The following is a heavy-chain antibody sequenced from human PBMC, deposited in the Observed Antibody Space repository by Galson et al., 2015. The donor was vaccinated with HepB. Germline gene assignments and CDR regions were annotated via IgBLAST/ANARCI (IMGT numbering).Heavy chain of an antibody. CDR1: GFTFSSYA. CDR3: VRGGSIYCSGDSCYPGDY. D-gene: IGHD2-15*01. Sequence: SLRLSCAASGFTFSSYAMHWVRQAPGKGLEWVAVISYDGSNKYYADSVKGRFTISRDNSKNTLYLQMNSLRAEDTAVYYCVRGGSIYCSGDSCYPGDYWGQGTLVTVSS. J-gene: IGHJ4*02. V-gene: IGHV3-30-3*01. CDR2: ISYDGSNK.